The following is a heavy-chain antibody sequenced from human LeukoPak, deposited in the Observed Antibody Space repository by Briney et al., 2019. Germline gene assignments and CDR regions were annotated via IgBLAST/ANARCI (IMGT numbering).Heavy chain of an antibody. Sequence: ASVKVSCKASGYIFTDYYMHWVRQAPGQELGWMGRINPNSGGTNYAQKFQGRVTMTRDTSISTAYMEVSRLRSDDTAVYYCARDRGYSYGSTNWFDPWGQGTLVTVSS. CDR3: ARDRGYSYGSTNWFDP. V-gene: IGHV1-2*06. CDR2: INPNSGGT. D-gene: IGHD5-18*01. CDR1: GYIFTDYY. J-gene: IGHJ5*02.